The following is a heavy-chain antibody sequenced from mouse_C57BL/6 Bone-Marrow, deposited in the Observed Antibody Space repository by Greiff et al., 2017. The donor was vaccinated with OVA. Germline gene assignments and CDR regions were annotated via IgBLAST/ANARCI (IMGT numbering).Heavy chain of an antibody. CDR1: GYTFTSYG. D-gene: IGHD2-3*01. CDR3: ARGVDGYYSTFDY. J-gene: IGHJ2*01. CDR2: IYPRSGNT. V-gene: IGHV1-81*01. Sequence: VKLMESGAELARPGASVKLSCKASGYTFTSYGISWVKQRTGQGLEWIGEIYPRSGNTYYNEKFKGKATLTADKSSSTAYMELRSLTSEDSAVYFCARGVDGYYSTFDYWGQGTTLTVSS.